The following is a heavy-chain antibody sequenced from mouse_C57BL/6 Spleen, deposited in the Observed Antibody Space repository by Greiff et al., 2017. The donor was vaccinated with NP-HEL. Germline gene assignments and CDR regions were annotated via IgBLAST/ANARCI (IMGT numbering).Heavy chain of an antibody. CDR2: IYPGNSDT. CDR1: GYTFTSYW. V-gene: IGHV1-5*01. J-gene: IGHJ2*01. CDR3: TRGEYYYGSSYGY. Sequence: EVQLQQSGTVLARPGASVKMSCKTSGYTFTSYWMHWVKQRPGQGLEWIGAIYPGNSDTSYNQKFKGKAKLTAVTSASTAYMELSSLTNEDSAVYYCTRGEYYYGSSYGYWGQGTTLTVSS. D-gene: IGHD1-1*01.